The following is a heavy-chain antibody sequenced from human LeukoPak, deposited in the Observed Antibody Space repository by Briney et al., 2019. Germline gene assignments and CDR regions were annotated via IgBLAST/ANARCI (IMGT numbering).Heavy chain of an antibody. CDR1: GGTFSSYA. D-gene: IGHD2-2*01. Sequence: SVKVSCKASGGTFSSYAISWVRQAPGQGRDWMGRIIPIFGTANYAQKFQGRVTITTDESTSTAYMELSSLRSEDTAGYYCARGLPVPAALDYWGQGTLVTVSS. CDR2: IIPIFGTA. V-gene: IGHV1-69*05. J-gene: IGHJ4*02. CDR3: ARGLPVPAALDY.